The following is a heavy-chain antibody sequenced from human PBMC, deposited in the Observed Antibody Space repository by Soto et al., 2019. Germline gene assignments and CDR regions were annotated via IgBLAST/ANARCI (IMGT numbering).Heavy chain of an antibody. CDR3: ARASVAYGARRFDY. V-gene: IGHV4-31*03. CDR2: IYSSGTT. CDR1: GVSVNSGGSY. Sequence: QVQLQESGPGLVKPSETLSLTCTVSGVSVNSGGSYWSWIRQQPGKGLEWMGCIYSSGTTFYSPSLKSRFADSLYPSKNQVSISMASVTAADTALYYCARASVAYGARRFDYWGQGTLVTVSS. D-gene: IGHD3-10*01. J-gene: IGHJ4*02.